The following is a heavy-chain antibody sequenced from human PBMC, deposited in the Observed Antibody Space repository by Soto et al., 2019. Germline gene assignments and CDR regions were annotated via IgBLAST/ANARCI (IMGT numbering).Heavy chain of an antibody. V-gene: IGHV4-59*01. CDR2: IYYSGST. Sequence: ETLSLTCTVSGGSISSYYWSWIRQPPGKGLEWIGYIYYSGSTNYNPSLKSRVTISVDTSKNQFSLKLSSVTAADTAVYYCARYEATIHQYYYMDVWGKGTTVTVSS. CDR1: GGSISSYY. D-gene: IGHD5-12*01. CDR3: ARYEATIHQYYYMDV. J-gene: IGHJ6*03.